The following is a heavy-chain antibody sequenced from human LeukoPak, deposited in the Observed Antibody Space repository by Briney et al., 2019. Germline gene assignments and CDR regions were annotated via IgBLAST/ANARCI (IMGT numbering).Heavy chain of an antibody. CDR2: INPNSGGT. V-gene: IGHV1-2*02. CDR1: GYTFTGYY. D-gene: IGHD6-6*01. Sequence: GASVKVSCKASGYTFTGYYMHWVRQAPGQGLEWMGWINPNSGGTNYAQKFQGRVTMTRDTSISTAYMELSRLRSDDTAVYYCARDLGARRYSSSSPRFGYWGQGTLVTVSS. CDR3: ARDLGARRYSSSSPRFGY. J-gene: IGHJ4*02.